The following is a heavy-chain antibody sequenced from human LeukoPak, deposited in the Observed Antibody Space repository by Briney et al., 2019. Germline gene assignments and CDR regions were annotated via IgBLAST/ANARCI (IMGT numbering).Heavy chain of an antibody. CDR1: GGSISSYF. CDR2: IYYAGNT. Sequence: PSETLSLTCTVSGGSISSYFWSWIRQPPGKALEWIGYIYYAGNTKYSPSLKGRVTISVDTSKNQFSLRLSSVTAADTAVYYCARHVSVTPWYFDLCGRGNLVTVSS. J-gene: IGHJ2*01. V-gene: IGHV4-59*08. CDR3: ARHVSVTPWYFDL. D-gene: IGHD4-17*01.